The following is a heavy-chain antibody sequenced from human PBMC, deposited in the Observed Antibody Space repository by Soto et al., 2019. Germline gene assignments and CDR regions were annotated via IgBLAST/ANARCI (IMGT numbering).Heavy chain of an antibody. D-gene: IGHD3-3*01. J-gene: IGHJ6*02. CDR1: GFTFSSYG. Sequence: GGSLRLSCAASGFTFSSYGMHWVRQAPGKGLEWVAVISYDGSNKYYADSVKGRFTISRDNSKNTLYLQMNSLRAEDTAVYYCAKGLYDFWSGQSYYYYYGMDVWGQGTTVTVSS. V-gene: IGHV3-30*18. CDR2: ISYDGSNK. CDR3: AKGLYDFWSGQSYYYYYGMDV.